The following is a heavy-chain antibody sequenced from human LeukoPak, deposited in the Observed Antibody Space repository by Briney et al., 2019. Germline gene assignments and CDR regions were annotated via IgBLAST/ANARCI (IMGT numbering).Heavy chain of an antibody. CDR1: GSTFGSHA. D-gene: IGHD3-16*01. Sequence: GGSLRLSCAASGSTFGSHAMSWVRQAPGKGLEWVSGISSIGRTAYYSDSVKGPFTISMENSKNTLYVQMNSLRVDDTAVYYCAKAPRFGDHAAEYFYYYMDVWGKGTTVTVSS. CDR2: ISSIGRTA. J-gene: IGHJ6*03. V-gene: IGHV3-23*01. CDR3: AKAPRFGDHAAEYFYYYMDV.